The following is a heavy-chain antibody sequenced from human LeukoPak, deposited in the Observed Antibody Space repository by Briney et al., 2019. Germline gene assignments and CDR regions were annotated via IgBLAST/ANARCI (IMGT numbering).Heavy chain of an antibody. J-gene: IGHJ6*04. Sequence: GGSLRLSCAASGFTFSRYGMHWVRQAPGKGLEWVTAISYDGSNKYYADSVKGRFTISRDNSKNTLYVQMNSLRAEDTAVYYCAKARPTYMFRGVPLDVWGKGTTVPVSS. CDR2: ISYDGSNK. D-gene: IGHD3-10*01. V-gene: IGHV3-30*04. CDR1: GFTFSRYG. CDR3: AKARPTYMFRGVPLDV.